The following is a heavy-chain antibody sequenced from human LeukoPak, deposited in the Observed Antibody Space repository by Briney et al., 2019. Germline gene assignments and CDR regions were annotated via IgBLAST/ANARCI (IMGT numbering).Heavy chain of an antibody. V-gene: IGHV3-33*01. J-gene: IGHJ4*02. CDR3: ARERGSPPDY. CDR1: GXTFSNFD. Sequence: GGSLRLSCAASGXTFSNFDMHWVRQAPGKGLEWVAVIWFDGSNKNYADSVRGRFTISRDNSKNTLYLQMNSLRAEDTAVYYCARERGSPPDYWGQGTLVTVSS. CDR2: IWFDGSNK. D-gene: IGHD3-10*01.